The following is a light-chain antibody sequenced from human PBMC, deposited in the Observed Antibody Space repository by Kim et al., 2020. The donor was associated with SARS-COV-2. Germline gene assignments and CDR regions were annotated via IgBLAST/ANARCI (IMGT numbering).Light chain of an antibody. CDR3: RQSYSTPHT. V-gene: IGKV1-39*01. Sequence: DIQMTKSPSSLSASVGDRVTITCRASQSISSYLNWYQQKPGKAPKLLIYAASSLQSGVPTRFSGSGSGTDFTLTISSLQPEDFATYYCRQSYSTPHTFGQGTKLEI. CDR2: AAS. CDR1: QSISSY. J-gene: IGKJ2*01.